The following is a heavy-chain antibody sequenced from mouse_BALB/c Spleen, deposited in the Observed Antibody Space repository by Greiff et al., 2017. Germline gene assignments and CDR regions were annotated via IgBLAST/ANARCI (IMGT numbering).Heavy chain of an antibody. V-gene: IGHV5-17*02. J-gene: IGHJ4*01. CDR1: GFTFSSFG. D-gene: IGHD2-4*01. Sequence: DVQLVESRGGLVQPGGSRKLSCAASGFTFSSFGMHWVRQAPEKGLEWVAYISSGSSTIYYADTVKGRFTISRDNPKNTLFLQMTSLRSEDTAMYYCARSHDYEKDAMDYWGQGTSVTVSS. CDR2: ISSGSSTI. CDR3: ARSHDYEKDAMDY.